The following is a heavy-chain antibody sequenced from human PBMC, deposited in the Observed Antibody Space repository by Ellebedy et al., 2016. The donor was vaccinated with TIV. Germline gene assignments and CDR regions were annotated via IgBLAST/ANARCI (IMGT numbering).Heavy chain of an antibody. CDR2: SGAAGDT. J-gene: IGHJ4*02. CDR1: GFSLTGSD. CDR3: ARGPRFGESSFDY. Sequence: GESLKISCAASGFSLTGSDLHSVRRPAGTGLEWVSASGAAGDTYYPDSVKGRFTISRDNAKNSLSLQMNSLRDEDTAVYYCARGPRFGESSFDYWGRGTLVTVSS. D-gene: IGHD3-10*01. V-gene: IGHV3-13*01.